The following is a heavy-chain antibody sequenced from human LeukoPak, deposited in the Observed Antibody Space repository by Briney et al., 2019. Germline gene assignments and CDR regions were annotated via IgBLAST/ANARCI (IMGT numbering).Heavy chain of an antibody. Sequence: SVKVSCKASGGTFSSYAISWVRQAPGQGLEWMGGIIPIFGTANYAQKFQGRVTITADKSTSTAYMELSSLRSEDTAVYYCAYSSSSKGSFNWFDPWGQGTLVTVSS. D-gene: IGHD6-6*01. CDR3: AYSSSSKGSFNWFDP. CDR1: GGTFSSYA. J-gene: IGHJ5*02. CDR2: IIPIFGTA. V-gene: IGHV1-69*06.